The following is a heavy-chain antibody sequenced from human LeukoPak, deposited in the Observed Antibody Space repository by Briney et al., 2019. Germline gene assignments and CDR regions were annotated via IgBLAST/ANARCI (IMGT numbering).Heavy chain of an antibody. CDR2: IKHDGSEK. J-gene: IGHJ4*02. CDR3: SRSHEY. Sequence: GGSLRLSCAASGFNFGNSWMDWVRQAPGKGLEWVANIKHDGSEKYYVDSVKGRFTISRDNAKKSLFLQLNSLRDEDTAVYYCSRSHEYWGQGILVTVSS. D-gene: IGHD6-6*01. V-gene: IGHV3-7*01. CDR1: GFNFGNSW.